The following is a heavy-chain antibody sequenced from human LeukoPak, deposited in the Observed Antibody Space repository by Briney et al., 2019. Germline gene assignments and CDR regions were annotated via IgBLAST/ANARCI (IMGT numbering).Heavy chain of an antibody. CDR3: AGDKETTGNGRPNWFDP. J-gene: IGHJ5*02. CDR1: GYSISSGYY. D-gene: IGHD1-1*01. Sequence: PSGTLSLTCAVSGYSISSGYYWGWIRPPPGKGLQWIGSIFQRGYSYYNPSLKSRVTISVDTSRNQFSLKLSSVTAADTAVYYCAGDKETTGNGRPNWFDPWGQGTLVTVSS. V-gene: IGHV4-38-2*01. CDR2: IFQRGYS.